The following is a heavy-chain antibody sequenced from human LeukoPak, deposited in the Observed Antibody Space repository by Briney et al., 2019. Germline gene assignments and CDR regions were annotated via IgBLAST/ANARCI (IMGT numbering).Heavy chain of an antibody. V-gene: IGHV4-59*01. J-gene: IGHJ5*02. D-gene: IGHD3-22*01. CDR3: ARDSYDSSGYYYGWFDP. CDR2: IYYSGST. CDR1: GSSISSYY. Sequence: SETLSLTCTVSGSSISSYYWSWIRQPPGKGLEWIGYIYYSGSTNYNPSLKSRVTISVDTSKNQFSLKLSSVTAADTAVYYCARDSYDSSGYYYGWFDPWGQGTLVTVSS.